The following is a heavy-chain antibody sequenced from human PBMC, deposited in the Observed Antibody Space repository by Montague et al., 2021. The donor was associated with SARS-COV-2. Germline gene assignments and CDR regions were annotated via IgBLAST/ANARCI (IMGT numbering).Heavy chain of an antibody. CDR3: ARIPPLGDYHMDV. CDR1: GFSLSTSGMC. Sequence: PALVKPTQTLTLTCTFSGFSLSTSGMCVNWIRQPPGKALEWLARIDWDDDKYYRTSLKTRLTISKDTSKKQVVLTMTNMDPVDTATYYCARIPPLGDYHMDVWGQGTTVTVSS. CDR2: IDWDDDK. V-gene: IGHV2-70*11. D-gene: IGHD3-16*01. J-gene: IGHJ6*02.